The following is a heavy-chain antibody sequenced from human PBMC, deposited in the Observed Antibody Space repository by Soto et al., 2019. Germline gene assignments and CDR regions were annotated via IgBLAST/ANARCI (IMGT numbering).Heavy chain of an antibody. CDR3: ARDVLYNWNDVPYFDY. V-gene: IGHV6-1*01. Sequence: SQTLSLPCAISGDRVSSNSAAWNWIRQSPSRGLEWLGRTYYRSKWYNDYAVSVKSRITINPDTSKNQFSLQLNSVTPEDTAVYYCARDVLYNWNDVPYFDYWGQGTLVTVSS. J-gene: IGHJ4*02. CDR2: TYYRSKWYN. CDR1: GDRVSSNSAA. D-gene: IGHD1-20*01.